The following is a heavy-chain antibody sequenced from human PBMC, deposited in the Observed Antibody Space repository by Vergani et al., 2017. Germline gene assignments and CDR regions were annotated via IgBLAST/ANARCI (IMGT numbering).Heavy chain of an antibody. V-gene: IGHV3-30*02. Sequence: QVQLVESGGGVVQPGGSLRLSCAASGFTFTNYGMHWVRQAPGKGLEWVAFIRYDGSNKYFADSVKGRFTISRDNSKNTRYLQMTSLRPGDTAGYYCAKEEVGATRFDYWGQGTLVTVSS. CDR1: GFTFTNYG. CDR2: IRYDGSNK. D-gene: IGHD1-26*01. J-gene: IGHJ4*02. CDR3: AKEEVGATRFDY.